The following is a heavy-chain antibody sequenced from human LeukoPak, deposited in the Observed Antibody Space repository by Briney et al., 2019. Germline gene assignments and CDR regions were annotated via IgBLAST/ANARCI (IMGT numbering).Heavy chain of an antibody. CDR2: IKSGGSDK. CDR3: ARGPPSGYGTTWFDY. J-gene: IGHJ4*02. CDR1: GFTFPSYW. V-gene: IGHV3-7*01. Sequence: GGSLRLSCAASGFTFPSYWMGWVRQAPGEGLEWVASIKSGGSDKYYVDSVKGRFTISRDDAKNSLYLEVNNLRAEDTAVYYCARGPPSGYGTTWFDYWGQGTLVTVSS. D-gene: IGHD2/OR15-2a*01.